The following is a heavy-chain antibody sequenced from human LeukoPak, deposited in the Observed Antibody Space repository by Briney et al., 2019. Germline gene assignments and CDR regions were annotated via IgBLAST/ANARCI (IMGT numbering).Heavy chain of an antibody. V-gene: IGHV4-39*07. J-gene: IGHJ4*02. CDR3: ARSYSSGTYYNNY. CDR1: GGSISSSSYY. CDR2: IYYSGST. D-gene: IGHD3-10*01. Sequence: SETLPLTCTVSGGSISSSSYYWGWIRQPPGKGLEWIGSIYYSGSTYYNPSLKSRVTISVDTSKNQFSLKLSSVTAADTAVYYCARSYSSGTYYNNYWGQGTLVTVSS.